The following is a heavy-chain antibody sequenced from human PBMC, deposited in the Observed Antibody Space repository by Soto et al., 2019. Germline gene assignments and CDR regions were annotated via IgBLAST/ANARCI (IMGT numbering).Heavy chain of an antibody. V-gene: IGHV4-59*01. Sequence: PSETLSLTCAVHGGSFSGYYWDWIRQPPGKGLEWIGYIYYSGSTNYNPSLKSRVTISVDTSKNQFSLKLSSVTAADTAVYYCAREDTAMVDNWFDPWGQGTLVTVSS. J-gene: IGHJ5*02. CDR3: AREDTAMVDNWFDP. D-gene: IGHD5-18*01. CDR2: IYYSGST. CDR1: GGSFSGYY.